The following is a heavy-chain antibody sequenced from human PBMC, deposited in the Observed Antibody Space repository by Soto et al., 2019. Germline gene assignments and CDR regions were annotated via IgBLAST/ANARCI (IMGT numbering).Heavy chain of an antibody. J-gene: IGHJ3*02. CDR1: GFTFGDYA. CDR2: IRSKAYGGTT. CDR3: TRDLRVYYYDSSGYRAFDI. Sequence: GGSLRLACTASGFTFGDYAMSWFRQAPGKGLEWVGFIRSKAYGGTTEYAASVKGRFTISRDDSKSIAYLQMNSLKTEDTAVYYCTRDLRVYYYDSSGYRAFDIWGQGTMVTVSS. V-gene: IGHV3-49*03. D-gene: IGHD3-22*01.